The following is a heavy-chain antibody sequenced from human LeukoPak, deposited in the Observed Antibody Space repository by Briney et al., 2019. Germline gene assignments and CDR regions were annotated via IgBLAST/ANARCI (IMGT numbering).Heavy chain of an antibody. CDR3: ASTESGSGKEWYFDL. D-gene: IGHD6-19*01. CDR2: INPNSGGT. V-gene: IGHV1-2*02. J-gene: IGHJ2*01. Sequence: ASVKVSCKASGYTFTGYYMHWVRQVPGQGLEWMGWINPNSGGTNYAQKFQGRVTMTRDTSISTAYMELSRLRSDDTAVYYCASTESGSGKEWYFDLWGRGTLVTVSS. CDR1: GYTFTGYY.